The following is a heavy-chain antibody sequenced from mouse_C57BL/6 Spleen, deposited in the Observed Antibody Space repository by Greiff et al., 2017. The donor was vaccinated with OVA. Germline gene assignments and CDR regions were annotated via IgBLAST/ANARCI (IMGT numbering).Heavy chain of an antibody. CDR2: IYPGSGST. Sequence: QFQLQQSGAELVKPGASVKMSCKASGYTFTSYWITWVKQRPGQGLEWIGDIYPGSGSTNYNEKFKSKATLTVDTSSSTAYMQLSSLTSEDSAVYYCARTGYYAMDYWGQGTSVTVSS. CDR3: ARTGYYAMDY. D-gene: IGHD3-2*02. CDR1: GYTFTSYW. V-gene: IGHV1-55*01. J-gene: IGHJ4*01.